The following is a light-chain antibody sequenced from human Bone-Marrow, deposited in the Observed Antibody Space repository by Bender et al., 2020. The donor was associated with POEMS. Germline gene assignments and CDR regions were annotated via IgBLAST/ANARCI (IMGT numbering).Light chain of an antibody. Sequence: QSVLTQPPSASGTPGQRVTISCSGSNFNIEDNYIYWYQQVPGMAPKLLIFRNNQRPSGVPGRFSGSKSGTSASLAISGLRSEDESDYFCATWDDTLGYVFGSGTRVTV. CDR2: RNN. CDR1: NFNIEDNY. CDR3: ATWDDTLGYV. J-gene: IGLJ1*01. V-gene: IGLV1-47*01.